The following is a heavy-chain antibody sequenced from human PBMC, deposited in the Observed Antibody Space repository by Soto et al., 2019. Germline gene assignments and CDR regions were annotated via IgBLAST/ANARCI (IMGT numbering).Heavy chain of an antibody. J-gene: IGHJ4*02. CDR2: IYHSGST. CDR1: GGSISSGGYS. CDR3: ARGRGYCSGGSCYRPHFDY. D-gene: IGHD2-15*01. V-gene: IGHV4-30-2*01. Sequence: KASETLSLTCAVSGGSISSGGYSWSWIRQPPGKGLEWIGYIYHSGSTYYNPSLKSRVTISVDRSKNQFSLKLSSVTAADTAVYYCARGRGYCSGGSCYRPHFDYWGQGTLVTVSS.